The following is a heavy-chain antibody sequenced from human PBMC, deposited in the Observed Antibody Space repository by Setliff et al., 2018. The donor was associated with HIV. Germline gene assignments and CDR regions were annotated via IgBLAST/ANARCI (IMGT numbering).Heavy chain of an antibody. CDR3: AKSYFVTMIVVVMYPFDY. D-gene: IGHD3-22*01. V-gene: IGHV3-23*01. CDR1: GFTFSSYA. Sequence: GGSLRLSCAASGFTFSSYAMSWVRQAPGKGLEWVSAISGSGGSTYYADSVKGRFTISRDNSKNTLYLQMNSLRAEDTAVYYCAKSYFVTMIVVVMYPFDYWGQGTLVTVSS. CDR2: ISGSGGST. J-gene: IGHJ4*02.